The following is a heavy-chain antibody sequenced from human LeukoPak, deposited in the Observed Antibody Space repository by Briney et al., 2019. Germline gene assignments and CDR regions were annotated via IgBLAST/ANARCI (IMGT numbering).Heavy chain of an antibody. CDR1: GGSISSSSYY. D-gene: IGHD4-17*01. J-gene: IGHJ2*01. CDR2: IYTSGST. CDR3: ARRLYGDYGWYLDL. Sequence: SETLSLTCTVSGGSISSSSYYWGWLRQPAGKGLECIGRIYTSGSTNYNPSLKSRVTISVDTSKNQFSLKLSSVTAADTAVYYCARRLYGDYGWYLDLWGRGTLVTVSS. V-gene: IGHV4-61*02.